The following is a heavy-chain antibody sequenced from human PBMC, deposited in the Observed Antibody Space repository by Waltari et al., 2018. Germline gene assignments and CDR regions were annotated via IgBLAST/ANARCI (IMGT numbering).Heavy chain of an antibody. CDR2: IYTSGSN. J-gene: IGHJ4*02. CDR3: AREDNPTSTVVTILDY. CDR1: GGSISSYS. Sequence: QVQLQESGPGLVKPSETLSLTCTVSGGSISSYSWRWIRQPAGKGREWLGRIYTSGSNDHNPSRKSRGTMSVDTSKNQFSLKLSSVTAADTAVYYCAREDNPTSTVVTILDYWGQGTLVTVSS. V-gene: IGHV4-4*07. D-gene: IGHD3-3*01.